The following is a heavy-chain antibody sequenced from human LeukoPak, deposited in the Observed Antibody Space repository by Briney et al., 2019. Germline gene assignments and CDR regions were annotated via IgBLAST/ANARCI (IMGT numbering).Heavy chain of an antibody. CDR1: GGSISSGDYY. D-gene: IGHD3-22*01. CDR2: IYYSGST. Sequence: SETLSLTCTVSGGSISSGDYYWSWIRQPPGKGLEWIGYIYYSGSTYYNPSLKSRVTISVDTSKNQFSLKLSSVTAADTAVYYCARVGYYYDSSGYYYPSYFDYWGQGTLVTVSS. CDR3: ARVGYYYDSSGYYYPSYFDY. V-gene: IGHV4-30-4*01. J-gene: IGHJ4*02.